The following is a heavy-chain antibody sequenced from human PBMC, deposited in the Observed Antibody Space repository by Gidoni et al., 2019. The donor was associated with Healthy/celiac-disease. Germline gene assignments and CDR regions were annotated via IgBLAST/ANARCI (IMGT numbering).Heavy chain of an antibody. Sequence: QVPLVQSGAEVKKPGASVNVSCKASGYTFTSYDINWVRQARGQGLEWMGWMNPNSGNKGYGQEFQGRDTMTRNTSISTAYMELSSLRSEDTAVYYCARGRPPGGNNWFDTWGQGTLVTVSS. V-gene: IGHV1-8*02. CDR1: GYTFTSYD. D-gene: IGHD3-16*01. CDR3: ARGRPPGGNNWFDT. CDR2: MNPNSGNK. J-gene: IGHJ5*02.